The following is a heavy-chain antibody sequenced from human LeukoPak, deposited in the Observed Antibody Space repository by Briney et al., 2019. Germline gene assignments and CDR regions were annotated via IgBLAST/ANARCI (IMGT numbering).Heavy chain of an antibody. CDR2: ISSSGSTI. CDR3: ASRTGSITDY. V-gene: IGHV3-48*03. D-gene: IGHD3-10*01. CDR1: GFTFSSYE. Sequence: GGSLRLSCAASGFTFSSYEMNWVRQAPGKGLEWVSYISSSGSTIYYADSVKGRSTISRDNAKNSLYLQMNSLRAEDTAVYYCASRTGSITDYWGQGSLVTVSS. J-gene: IGHJ4*02.